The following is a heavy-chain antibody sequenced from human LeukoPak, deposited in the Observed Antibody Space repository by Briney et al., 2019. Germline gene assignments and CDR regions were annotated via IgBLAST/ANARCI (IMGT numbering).Heavy chain of an antibody. Sequence: ASVKVSCKASGGTFSNYAISWVRQAPGRGLEWMGGIIPIFGTAKYAQKFQGGVTITADESTSTAYMELRSLRSEDTAVYYCARDSSEFRSLIPHWGQGTLVTVSS. D-gene: IGHD2-21*01. CDR3: ARDSSEFRSLIPH. CDR2: IIPIFGTA. V-gene: IGHV1-69*13. CDR1: GGTFSNYA. J-gene: IGHJ1*01.